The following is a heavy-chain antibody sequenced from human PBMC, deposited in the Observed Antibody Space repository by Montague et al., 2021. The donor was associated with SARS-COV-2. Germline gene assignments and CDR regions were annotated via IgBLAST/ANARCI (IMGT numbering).Heavy chain of an antibody. CDR3: AKNRDIFWFGEVRDSMDV. CDR2: ISYDGSIK. CDR1: GFTFNNFA. J-gene: IGHJ6*02. V-gene: IGHV3-30*18. D-gene: IGHD3-10*01. Sequence: SLRLSCAASGFTFNNFAMHWVRQAPGMRLEWLAVISYDGSIKYYADSLRGRFTISRDSSKNTLYLQMNSLSSEDTAVYYCAKNRDIFWFGEVRDSMDVWGQGTTVIVSS.